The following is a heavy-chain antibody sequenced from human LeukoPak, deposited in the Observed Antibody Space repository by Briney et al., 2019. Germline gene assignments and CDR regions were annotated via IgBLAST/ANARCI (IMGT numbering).Heavy chain of an antibody. Sequence: ASVKVSCKASGYTFTGYHMHWVRQAPGQGLEWMGWINPNSGGTNYAQKFQGRVTMTTDTSTSTAYMELRSLRSDDTAVYYCARVRGTMVRGNPKSDFDYWGQGTLVTVSS. J-gene: IGHJ4*02. D-gene: IGHD3-10*01. CDR1: GYTFTGYH. V-gene: IGHV1-2*02. CDR3: ARVRGTMVRGNPKSDFDY. CDR2: INPNSGGT.